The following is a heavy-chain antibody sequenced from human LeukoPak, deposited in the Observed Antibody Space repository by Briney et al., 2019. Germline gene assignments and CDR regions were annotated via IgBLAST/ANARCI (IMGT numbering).Heavy chain of an antibody. D-gene: IGHD6-19*01. CDR2: ISSDGST. CDR3: AGSTGWPGY. J-gene: IGHJ4*02. V-gene: IGHV3-74*01. CDR1: GFTFSSYW. Sequence: GGPLRLSCAASGFTFSSYWMHWLRQAPGKGLVWVSRISSDGSTVYADFVKGRFTISRDNAKNTLYLQMNSLREEDTAVYYCAGSTGWPGYWGQGTLVTVSS.